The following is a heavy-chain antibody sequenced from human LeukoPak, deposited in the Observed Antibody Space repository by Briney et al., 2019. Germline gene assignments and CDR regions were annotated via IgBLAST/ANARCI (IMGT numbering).Heavy chain of an antibody. CDR3: ARESHGRVLGLDY. CDR2: IYYSGTT. D-gene: IGHD2-8*01. V-gene: IGHV4-31*03. CDR1: GGSISSGGCY. Sequence: PSQTLSLTCTVSGGSISSGGCYWGWIRQLPGKGLVWIGYIYYSGTTYYTPSLKSRVTISVDTPKNQFSLKLSSVTAADTAVYYCARESHGRVLGLDYWGQGTLVTVSS. J-gene: IGHJ4*02.